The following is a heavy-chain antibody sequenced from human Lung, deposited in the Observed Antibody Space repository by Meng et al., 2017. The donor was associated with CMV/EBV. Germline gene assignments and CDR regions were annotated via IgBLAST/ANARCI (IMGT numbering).Heavy chain of an antibody. CDR3: ARIFPSDYYKYDPDV. V-gene: IGHV4-39*06. J-gene: IGHJ6*02. D-gene: IGHD2-21*02. CDR1: GASITYNTYF. Sequence: SXTXSLXCSVSGASITYNTYFWDWLRQPPGKGLEWIGSISYGGSTLYNSSLKSWVSISLDASESQVTLRLNSVTAADTAVYYCARIFPSDYYKYDPDVWGQGTTVTVSS. CDR2: ISYGGST.